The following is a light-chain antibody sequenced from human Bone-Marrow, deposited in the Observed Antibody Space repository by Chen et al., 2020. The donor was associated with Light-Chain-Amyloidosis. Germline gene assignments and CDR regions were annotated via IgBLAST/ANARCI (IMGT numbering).Light chain of an antibody. CDR2: DDS. J-gene: IGLJ3*02. Sequence: SYVLTQPSSVSVAPGQTATIACGGNNIGSTSVHWYQQTPGQAPLLVVYDDSDRPSGIPERLSGSNSGNTATLSISRVEAGYEADSYCQVWARSIDRPVFGGGTNLTVL. CDR1: NIGSTS. CDR3: QVWARSIDRPV. V-gene: IGLV3-21*02.